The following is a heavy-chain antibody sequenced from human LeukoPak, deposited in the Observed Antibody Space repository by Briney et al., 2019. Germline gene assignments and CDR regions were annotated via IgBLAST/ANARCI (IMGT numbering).Heavy chain of an antibody. CDR1: GDTLSELS. J-gene: IGHJ4*02. CDR2: FDTEGAEA. V-gene: IGHV1-24*01. Sequence: ASVKVSCKVSGDTLSELSMHWVRQATGKGLAWMGGFDTEGAEAIYAPKFQGRLTMTEDTSTDTAYMDLRSLRSDHTAVYYCTAGGVYSLLDHWGQGTQVTVSS. D-gene: IGHD5/OR15-5a*01. CDR3: TAGGVYSLLDH.